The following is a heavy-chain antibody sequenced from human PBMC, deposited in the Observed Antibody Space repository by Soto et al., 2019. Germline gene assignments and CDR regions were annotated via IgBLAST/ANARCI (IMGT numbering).Heavy chain of an antibody. CDR1: GYTFTSYG. D-gene: IGHD4-17*01. Sequence: EASVKVSCKASGYTFTSYGISWVRQAPGQGLEWMGWISAYNGNTNYAQKLQGRVTMTTDTSTSTAYMELRSLRSDDTAVYYCARDLTTPVLYYYYGMDVWGQGTTVTVSS. J-gene: IGHJ6*02. CDR2: ISAYNGNT. CDR3: ARDLTTPVLYYYYGMDV. V-gene: IGHV1-18*01.